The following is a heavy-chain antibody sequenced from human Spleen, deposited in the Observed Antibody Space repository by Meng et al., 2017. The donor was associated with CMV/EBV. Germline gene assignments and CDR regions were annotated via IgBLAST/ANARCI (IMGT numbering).Heavy chain of an antibody. CDR1: GYTFTSYC. D-gene: IGHD3-10*01. Sequence: SGYTFTSYCISWVRQAPGQVLEWMGWISAYNGNTNYAQKLQGRVTMTTDTSTSTAYMELRSLRSDDTAVYYCARDQGFGLRGYDFGYWGQGTLVTVSS. CDR2: ISAYNGNT. V-gene: IGHV1-18*01. J-gene: IGHJ4*02. CDR3: ARDQGFGLRGYDFGY.